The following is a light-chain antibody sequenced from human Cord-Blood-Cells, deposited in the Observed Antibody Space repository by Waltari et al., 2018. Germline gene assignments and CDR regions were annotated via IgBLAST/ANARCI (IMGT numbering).Light chain of an antibody. CDR1: QSISSW. V-gene: IGKV1-5*03. CDR3: QQYNSYSRT. CDR2: KAS. J-gene: IGKJ1*01. Sequence: DIQMPQSPSTLSASVGDRVTIPCRASQSISSWLAWYQQKPGKAPKLLIYKASSLESGVPSRFSGSGSGTEFTLTISSLQPDDFATYYCQQYNSYSRTFGQGTKVEIK.